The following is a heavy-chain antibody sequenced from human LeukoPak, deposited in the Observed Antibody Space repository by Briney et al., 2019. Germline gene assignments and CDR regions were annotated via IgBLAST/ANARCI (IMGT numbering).Heavy chain of an antibody. Sequence: ASVKVSCKASGYTFTGYYMHWVRQAPGQGLEWMGWINPNSGGTNYAQKFQGRVTMTRDTSISTAYMELSRLRSDDTAVYYCAKSQVLLWFGELALDYWDQGTLVTVSS. CDR2: INPNSGGT. D-gene: IGHD3-10*01. CDR1: GYTFTGYY. CDR3: AKSQVLLWFGELALDY. J-gene: IGHJ4*02. V-gene: IGHV1-2*02.